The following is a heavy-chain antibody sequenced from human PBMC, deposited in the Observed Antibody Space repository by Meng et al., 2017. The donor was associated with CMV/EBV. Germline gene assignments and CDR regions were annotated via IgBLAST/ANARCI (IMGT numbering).Heavy chain of an antibody. J-gene: IGHJ2*01. V-gene: IGHV3-11*01. CDR2: LSSSGSTI. D-gene: IGHD1-26*01. Sequence: ASGFTCSGYYLSWIRPAPGTGLEWVSYLSSSGSTIYYADSVTGRFTISRDNAKNSLCLQMNRLRAEDTAVYYCARVDSGSYSFDLWGRGTLVTVSS. CDR3: ARVDSGSYSFDL. CDR1: GFTCSGYY.